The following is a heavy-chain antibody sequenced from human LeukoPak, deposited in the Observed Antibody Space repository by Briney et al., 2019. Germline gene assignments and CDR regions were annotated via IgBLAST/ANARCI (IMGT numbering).Heavy chain of an antibody. V-gene: IGHV4-59*01. CDR3: ARENIAAAGSGALDY. CDR1: GGSISSYY. Sequence: PSETLSFTCTVSGGSISSYYWSWIRQPPGKGLEWIGYIYYSGSTNYNPSLKSRVTISVDTSKNQFSLKLSSVTAADTAVYYCARENIAAAGSGALDYWGQGTLVTVSS. D-gene: IGHD6-13*01. J-gene: IGHJ4*02. CDR2: IYYSGST.